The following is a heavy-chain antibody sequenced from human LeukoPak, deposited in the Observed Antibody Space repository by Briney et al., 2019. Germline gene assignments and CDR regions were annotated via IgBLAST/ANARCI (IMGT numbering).Heavy chain of an antibody. CDR2: INPNDGDT. Sequence: ASVNVSCTASGYTFTDYYMHWVRQAPGQGFEWMGWINPNDGDTNYAQKFQGRVTMTRDTSISTAHMEVSSLRSDDTAVYYCARSNFLYCSSSTCLFDYWGQGTLVTVSS. J-gene: IGHJ4*02. CDR3: ARSNFLYCSSSTCLFDY. CDR1: GYTFTDYY. D-gene: IGHD2-2*01. V-gene: IGHV1-2*02.